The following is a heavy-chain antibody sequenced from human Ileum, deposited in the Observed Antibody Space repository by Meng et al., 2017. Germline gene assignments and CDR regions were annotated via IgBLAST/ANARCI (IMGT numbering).Heavy chain of an antibody. J-gene: IGHJ4*02. Sequence: QVQLGESGGGVVQPERSLRLSCVVSGLSFSRAGMHWVRQAPGKGLEWVAFIWSDGSNEYYADSVKGRFTISRDNSKNTVYLQMNSLRAEDTAVYYCAKDKALKYFDYWGQGILVTVSS. CDR2: IWSDGSNE. CDR3: AKDKALKYFDY. CDR1: GLSFSRAG. V-gene: IGHV3-33*06.